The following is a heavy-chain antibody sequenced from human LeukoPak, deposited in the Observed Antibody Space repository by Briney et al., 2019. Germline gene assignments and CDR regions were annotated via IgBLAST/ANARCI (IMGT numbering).Heavy chain of an antibody. CDR2: IIPIFGTA. CDR3: ARSGVRGVIRAYYFDY. D-gene: IGHD3-10*01. Sequence: SVNVSCKASGGTFSSYAISWVRQAPGQGLEWMGGIIPIFGTANYAQKFQGRVTITAAESPSTAYMELSSLRSEDTAVYYCARSGVRGVIRAYYFDYWGQGTLVTVSS. V-gene: IGHV1-69*01. CDR1: GGTFSSYA. J-gene: IGHJ4*02.